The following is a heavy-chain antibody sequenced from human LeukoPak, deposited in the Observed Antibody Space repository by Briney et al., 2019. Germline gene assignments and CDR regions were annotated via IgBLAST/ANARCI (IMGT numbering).Heavy chain of an antibody. Sequence: GGSLRLSCAASGFTFSSYGMHWVRQAPGKGLEWVAFIRYDGSNKYYADSVKGRFTISRDNSKNTLYLQMDSLRAEDTAVYYCARDESTVTTLDYWGQGTLVTVSS. V-gene: IGHV3-30*02. D-gene: IGHD4-17*01. J-gene: IGHJ4*02. CDR1: GFTFSSYG. CDR2: IRYDGSNK. CDR3: ARDESTVTTLDY.